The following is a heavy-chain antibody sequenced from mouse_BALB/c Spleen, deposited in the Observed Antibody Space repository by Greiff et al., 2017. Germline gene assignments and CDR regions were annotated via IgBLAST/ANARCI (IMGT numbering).Heavy chain of an antibody. J-gene: IGHJ3*01. V-gene: IGHV14-1*02. Sequence: VQLQQSGAELVRPGALVKLSCKASGFNIKDYYMHWVKQRPEQGLEWIGWIDPENGNTIYDPKFQGKASITADTSSNTAYLQLSSLTSEDTAVYYCARKGAYFVFAYWGQGTLVTVSA. CDR2: IDPENGNT. CDR1: GFNIKDYY. CDR3: ARKGAYFVFAY. D-gene: IGHD2-10*01.